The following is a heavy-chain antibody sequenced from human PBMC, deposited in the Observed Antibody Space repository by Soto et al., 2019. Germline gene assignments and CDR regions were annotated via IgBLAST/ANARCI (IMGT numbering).Heavy chain of an antibody. V-gene: IGHV3-23*01. CDR3: TTDSGWTSAD. CDR2: ISGGAT. CDR1: GFTFRDYG. J-gene: IGHJ1*01. D-gene: IGHD3-10*01. Sequence: EVQLLESGGGLVQPGGSRRLSCAASGFTFRDYGMSWVRQAPGQGLEWVSGISGGATYYADSVKGRFVISRAESKNPLYLEMDSLRVEDMAVYYCTTDSGWTSADWGQGTLVSVSS.